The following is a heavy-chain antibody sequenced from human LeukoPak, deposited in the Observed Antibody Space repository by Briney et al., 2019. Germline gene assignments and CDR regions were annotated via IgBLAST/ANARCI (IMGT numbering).Heavy chain of an antibody. J-gene: IGHJ4*02. CDR2: IRYDGSNK. CDR1: GFTFSSYG. Sequence: GGSLRLSCAASGFTFSSYGMHWVRQAPGKGLEWVAFIRYDGSNKYYADSVKGRFTISRDNSKNTLYLQMNSLRAEDTAVYYCAKVVINGDHGVNYWGQGTLVTVSS. CDR3: AKVVINGDHGVNY. V-gene: IGHV3-30*02. D-gene: IGHD4-17*01.